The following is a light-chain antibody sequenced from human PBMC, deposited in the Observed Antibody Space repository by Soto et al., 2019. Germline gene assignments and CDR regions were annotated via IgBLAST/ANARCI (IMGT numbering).Light chain of an antibody. CDR3: QQYNDYSAWT. CDR2: KAS. J-gene: IGKJ1*01. CDR1: QTISSW. V-gene: IGKV1-5*03. Sequence: DIQMTQSPSTLSGSVGDRVTITCRASQTISSWLAWYQQKPGKAPKLLIYKASTLKSGVPSRFSGSGSGTEFTLTISSLWPDDFATYYCQQYNDYSAWTFGQGTKVEIK.